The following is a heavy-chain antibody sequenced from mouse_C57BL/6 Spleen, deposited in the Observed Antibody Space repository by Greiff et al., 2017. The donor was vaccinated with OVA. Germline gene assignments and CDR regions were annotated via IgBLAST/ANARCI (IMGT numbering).Heavy chain of an antibody. J-gene: IGHJ1*03. Sequence: EVHLVESGVGLVKPGGSLKLSCAASGFTFSSYAMSWVRQTPEKRLEWVATISDGGSYTYYPDNVKGRFTISRDNAKNNLYLQMSHLKSEDTAMYYCARETVVATDWYFDVWGTGTTVTVSS. CDR2: ISDGGSYT. CDR3: ARETVVATDWYFDV. V-gene: IGHV5-4*01. CDR1: GFTFSSYA. D-gene: IGHD1-1*01.